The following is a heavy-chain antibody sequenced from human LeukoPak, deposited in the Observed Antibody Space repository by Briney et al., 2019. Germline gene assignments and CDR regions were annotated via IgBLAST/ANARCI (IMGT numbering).Heavy chain of an antibody. Sequence: GGSLRLSCAASGSTFSSYWMTWVRQAPGKGLEWVANIKQDGSEKYYVDSVKGRFTISRDNPKNSLYLQMNSLRAEDTAVYYCARGRWLHAYFDYWGQGTLVTVSS. CDR1: GSTFSSYW. V-gene: IGHV3-7*04. J-gene: IGHJ4*02. CDR3: ARGRWLHAYFDY. CDR2: IKQDGSEK. D-gene: IGHD4-23*01.